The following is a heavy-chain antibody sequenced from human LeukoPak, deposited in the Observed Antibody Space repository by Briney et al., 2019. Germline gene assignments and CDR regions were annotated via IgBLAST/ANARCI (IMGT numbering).Heavy chain of an antibody. CDR3: TRVVAAAGRPYDY. D-gene: IGHD6-13*01. CDR1: GFTFGDYA. Sequence: GGSLRLSXTASGFTFGDYAMSWFRQAPGKGLEWVGFIRSKAYGGTTEYAASVKGRFTISRDDSKSIAYLQMNSLKTEDTAVYYCTRVVAAAGRPYDYWGLGTLVTVSS. V-gene: IGHV3-49*03. J-gene: IGHJ4*02. CDR2: IRSKAYGGTT.